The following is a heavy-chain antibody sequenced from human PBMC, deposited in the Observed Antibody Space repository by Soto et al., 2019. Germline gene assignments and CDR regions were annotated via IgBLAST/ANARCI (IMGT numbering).Heavy chain of an antibody. V-gene: IGHV4-59*01. Sequence: SETLSLTCTVSHRSLTGDYWALVRQPPGKVLEYIGHIYYTGSARYNPSLTSRVTISLDTSREQFSLKLTSVTAADTAVYYCARGRHCTSTFCFVFPSICFDPWGQGPLVTVS. CDR1: HRSLTGDY. D-gene: IGHD2-2*01. CDR3: ARGRHCTSTFCFVFPSICFDP. CDR2: IYYTGSA. J-gene: IGHJ5*02.